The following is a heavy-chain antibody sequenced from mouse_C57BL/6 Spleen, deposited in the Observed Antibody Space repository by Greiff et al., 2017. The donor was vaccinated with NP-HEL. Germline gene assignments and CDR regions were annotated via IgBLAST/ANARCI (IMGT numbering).Heavy chain of an antibody. V-gene: IGHV1-69*01. CDR1: GYTFTSYW. CDR3: ARRRDYDYDGFDY. CDR2: IDPSDSYT. D-gene: IGHD2-4*01. J-gene: IGHJ2*01. Sequence: QVQLQQPGAELVMPGASVKLSCKASGYTFTSYWMHWVKQRPGQGLEWIGEIDPSDSYTNYNQKFKGKSTLTVDKSSSTAYMQLSSLTSEDSAVYYCARRRDYDYDGFDYWGQGTTLTVSS.